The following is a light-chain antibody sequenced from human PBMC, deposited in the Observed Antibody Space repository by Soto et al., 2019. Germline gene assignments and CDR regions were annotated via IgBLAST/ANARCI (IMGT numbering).Light chain of an antibody. J-gene: IGKJ2*01. V-gene: IGKV3-20*01. Sequence: EIVLTQSPGTLSLSPGERATLSCRASQSVSSNYLAWHQQKPGQAPRLLIYGASSRAAGIPDRFRGSGSGTDFTLTISRLEPEDFAVYYCQHYGNSPYTFGQGTKLEI. CDR1: QSVSSNY. CDR2: GAS. CDR3: QHYGNSPYT.